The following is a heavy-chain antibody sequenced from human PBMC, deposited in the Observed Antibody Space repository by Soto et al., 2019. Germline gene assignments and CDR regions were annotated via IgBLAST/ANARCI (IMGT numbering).Heavy chain of an antibody. CDR3: ARDQGYSYGNVGDNY. V-gene: IGHV3-21*01. J-gene: IGHJ4*02. CDR1: GFTFSSYA. Sequence: GGSLRLSCAASGFTFSSYAMHWVRQAPGKGLEWVSSISSSSSYIYYADSVKGRFTISRDNAKNSLYLQMNSLRAEDTAVYYCARDQGYSYGNVGDNYWGQGTLVTVSS. D-gene: IGHD5-18*01. CDR2: ISSSSSYI.